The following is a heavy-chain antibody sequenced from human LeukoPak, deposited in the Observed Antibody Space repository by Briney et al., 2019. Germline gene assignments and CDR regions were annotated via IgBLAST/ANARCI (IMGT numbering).Heavy chain of an antibody. CDR2: TYYDSKWYN. Sequence: SQTLSLTCVISGDSVSNNAWNWVRQTPSGGLECLGRTYYDSKWYNHYAESVKSRISINPDTSKNQFSLQLNSVTPEDTAVYNCARGWARDGFNIWSQGTMVTVSS. D-gene: IGHD6-13*01. V-gene: IGHV6-1*01. CDR3: ARGWARDGFNI. CDR1: GDSVSNNA. J-gene: IGHJ3*02.